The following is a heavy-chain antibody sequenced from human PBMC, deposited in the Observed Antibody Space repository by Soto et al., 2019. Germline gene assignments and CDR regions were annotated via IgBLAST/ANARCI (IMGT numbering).Heavy chain of an antibody. CDR1: GYTFTSYG. J-gene: IGHJ6*02. V-gene: IGHV1-18*04. D-gene: IGHD2-15*01. CDR3: ARDLVVVVAATTYYYCGMDV. Sequence: ASVKVSCKASGYTFTSYGISWVRQAPGQGLEWMGWISAYNGNTNYAQKLQGRVTMTTDTSTSTAYMELRSLRSGDTAVYYCARDLVVVVAATTYYYCGMDVWGQGTTVTVSS. CDR2: ISAYNGNT.